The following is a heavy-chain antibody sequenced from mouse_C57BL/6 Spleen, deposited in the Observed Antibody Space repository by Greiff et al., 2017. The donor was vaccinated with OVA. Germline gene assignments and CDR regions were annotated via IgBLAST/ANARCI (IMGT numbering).Heavy chain of an antibody. CDR3: ARLGYGSSYEDY. V-gene: IGHV3-6*01. CDR1: GYSITSGYY. Sequence: EVKLQESGPGLVKPSQSLSLTCSVTGYSITSGYYWNWIRQFPGNKLEWMGYISYDGSNNYNPSLKNRISITRDTSKNQFFLKLNSVTTEDTATYYCARLGYGSSYEDYWGQGTTLTVSS. J-gene: IGHJ2*01. CDR2: ISYDGSN. D-gene: IGHD1-1*01.